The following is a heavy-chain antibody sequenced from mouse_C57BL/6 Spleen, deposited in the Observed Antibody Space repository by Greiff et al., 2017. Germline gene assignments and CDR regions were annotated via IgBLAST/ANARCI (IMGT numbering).Heavy chain of an antibody. J-gene: IGHJ4*01. V-gene: IGHV1-39*01. Sequence: VQLQQSGPELVKPGASVKISCKASGYSFTDYNMNWVKQSNGKSLEWIGVINPNYGTTSYNQKFKGKATLTVDQPSSTAYMQLNSLTSEYSAVYYCSRSIATVVANALDYWGQGTSVTVSS. CDR1: GYSFTDYN. D-gene: IGHD1-1*01. CDR3: SRSIATVVANALDY. CDR2: INPNYGTT.